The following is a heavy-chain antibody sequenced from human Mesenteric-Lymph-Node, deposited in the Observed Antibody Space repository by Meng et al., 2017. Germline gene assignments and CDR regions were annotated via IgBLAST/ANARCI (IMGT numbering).Heavy chain of an antibody. CDR2: IYHSGTT. CDR3: ARVLSYGDYEGGWWFDP. CDR1: GGSISSNNW. D-gene: IGHD4-17*01. V-gene: IGHV4-4*03. J-gene: IGHJ5*02. Sequence: QVRVTVSGPVWGMPLGPLSLTGAVSGGSISSNNWWSWVRQSPGKGLEVIGEIYHSGTTNYNPSLKSRVTISIDKSKNQFSLKLNSVTDADTAVYYCARVLSYGDYEGGWWFDPWGQGTLVTVSS.